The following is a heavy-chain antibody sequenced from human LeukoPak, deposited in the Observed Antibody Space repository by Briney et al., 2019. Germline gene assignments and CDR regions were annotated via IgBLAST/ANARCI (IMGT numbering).Heavy chain of an antibody. V-gene: IGHV3-23*01. D-gene: IGHD6-13*01. CDR2: ISGSGGST. J-gene: IGHJ4*02. CDR3: AKCISSWYIPNFDY. CDR1: GFTFSSND. Sequence: GGSLRLSCAASGFTFSSNDMSWVRQAPGQGLEWVSAISGSGGSTYYADSVKGRFTISRDNSKNTLYLQMNSLRAEDTAVYYCAKCISSWYIPNFDYWGQGTLVTVSS.